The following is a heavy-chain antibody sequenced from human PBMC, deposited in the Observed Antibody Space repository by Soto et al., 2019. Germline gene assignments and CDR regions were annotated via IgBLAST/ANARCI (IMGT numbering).Heavy chain of an antibody. Sequence: QVQLVQSGAEVKKPGASVKVSCKASGYTFTSYYMHWVRQAPGQGLEWMGIINPSGGSTSYAQKFQGRVTMTRDTSTSTVYMELSSLRSEDTAVYYCARMTDSSPPYYYYGMDVWGQGTTVTVSS. V-gene: IGHV1-46*01. CDR1: GYTFTSYY. J-gene: IGHJ6*02. CDR2: INPSGGST. CDR3: ARMTDSSPPYYYYGMDV. D-gene: IGHD3-22*01.